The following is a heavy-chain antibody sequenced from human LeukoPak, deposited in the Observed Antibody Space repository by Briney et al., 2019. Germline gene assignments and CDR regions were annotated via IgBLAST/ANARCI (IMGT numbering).Heavy chain of an antibody. CDR3: AKSPYSSGWVPSYFDY. Sequence: GGSLRLSCAASGFTFSSYGMHWVRQAPGKGLEWVALISFDGSNKYSADSVKSRFTISRDNSKNTLYLQMNSLRAEDTAVYYCAKSPYSSGWVPSYFDYWGQGTLVTVSS. CDR1: GFTFSSYG. CDR2: ISFDGSNK. D-gene: IGHD6-19*01. V-gene: IGHV3-30*18. J-gene: IGHJ4*02.